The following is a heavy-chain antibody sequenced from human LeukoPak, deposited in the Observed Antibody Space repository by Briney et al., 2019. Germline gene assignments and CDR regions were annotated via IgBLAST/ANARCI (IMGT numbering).Heavy chain of an antibody. CDR1: GGSISSYY. D-gene: IGHD6-6*01. CDR2: IYYTGST. Sequence: TETLSLTCTVSGGSISSYYWSWIRQPPGKGLEWIGYIYYTGSTNYNPSLTSRVNISVDTSKNQFSLNLTSVTAADTAVYYCARWGSIAVARFDYWGQGTLVTVSS. J-gene: IGHJ4*02. V-gene: IGHV4-59*01. CDR3: ARWGSIAVARFDY.